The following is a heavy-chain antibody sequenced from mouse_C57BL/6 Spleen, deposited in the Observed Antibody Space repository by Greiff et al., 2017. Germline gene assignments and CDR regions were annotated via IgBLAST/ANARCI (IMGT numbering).Heavy chain of an antibody. CDR3: ARKEGLYYAMDY. D-gene: IGHD3-1*01. CDR2: IRYDGSN. CDR1: GYSFTSGCY. V-gene: IGHV3-6*01. Sequence: EVQLVQSGPGLVKPSPSLSLSCSVTGYSFTSGCYWNWIRQFPGNILECMGYIRYDGSNNYNPSLKNRISITRDTSTNQFVLQLNSVTTEDTATYYCARKEGLYYAMDYWGQGTSVTVSS. J-gene: IGHJ4*01.